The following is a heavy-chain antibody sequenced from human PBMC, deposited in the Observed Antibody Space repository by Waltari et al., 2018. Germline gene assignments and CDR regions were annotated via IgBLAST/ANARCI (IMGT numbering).Heavy chain of an antibody. J-gene: IGHJ3*01. Sequence: EVQLVESGGGLVHPGRSLRLSCAASGFTFYDYAMHGVRQAPGKGLEWVAGINWNSDSIGYGDSVKGRFTISRDNARNSLYLQMNSLTTEDTAVYYCLKKNDEVYDRNGLVYDAFDVWGQGTMVTVST. CDR1: GFTFYDYA. CDR2: INWNSDSI. V-gene: IGHV3-9*01. D-gene: IGHD3-22*01. CDR3: LKKNDEVYDRNGLVYDAFDV.